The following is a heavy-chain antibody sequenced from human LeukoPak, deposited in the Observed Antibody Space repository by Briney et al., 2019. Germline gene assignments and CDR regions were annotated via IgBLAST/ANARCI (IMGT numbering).Heavy chain of an antibody. CDR3: ARLGADLVVVVPAADEYFQH. V-gene: IGHV5-51*01. CDR2: IYPGDSDT. D-gene: IGHD2-2*01. CDR1: GYSFTSYW. Sequence: GESLKISGKGSGYSFTSYWIGWVRQMPGKGLEGMGSIYPGDSDTRYRPSFQGQVTISADKSISTAYLQWSSLKASDTAMYYCARLGADLVVVVPAADEYFQHWGQGTLVTVSS. J-gene: IGHJ1*01.